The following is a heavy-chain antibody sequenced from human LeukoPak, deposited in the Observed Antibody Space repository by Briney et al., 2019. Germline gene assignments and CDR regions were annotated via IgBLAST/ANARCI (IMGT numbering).Heavy chain of an antibody. Sequence: GGSLRLSCAASGFTFSSYWMHWVRQAPGKGLEWVSAISGSGGSTYYADSVKGRFTISRDNSKNTLYLQMNSLRAEDTAVYYCANLYGDFGFDYWGQGTLVTVSS. D-gene: IGHD4-17*01. CDR1: GFTFSSYW. V-gene: IGHV3-23*01. CDR2: ISGSGGST. CDR3: ANLYGDFGFDY. J-gene: IGHJ4*02.